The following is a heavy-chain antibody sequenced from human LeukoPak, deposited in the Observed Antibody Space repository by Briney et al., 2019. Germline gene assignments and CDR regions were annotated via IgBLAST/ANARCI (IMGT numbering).Heavy chain of an antibody. CDR1: GYTFTSYY. J-gene: IGHJ4*02. V-gene: IGHV1-46*01. CDR2: INPSGGST. CDR3: ARVGLSGYYISASSFDY. Sequence: ASVKVSCKASGYTFTSYYMHWVRQAPGQGLEWMGIINPSGGSTSYAQKFQGRVTMTRDTSTSTVYMELSSLGSEDTAVYYCARVGLSGYYISASSFDYRGQGTLVTVSS. D-gene: IGHD3-3*01.